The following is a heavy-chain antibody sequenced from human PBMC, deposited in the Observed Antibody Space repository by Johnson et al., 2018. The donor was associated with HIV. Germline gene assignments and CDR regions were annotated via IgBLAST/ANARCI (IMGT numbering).Heavy chain of an antibody. J-gene: IGHJ3*02. Sequence: VQLVESGGGVVQPGRSLRLSCAASGFTFSSYAMHWVRQAPGKGLEWVAVISYDGSNKYYADSVKGRFTISRDNSKNTLYLQMNSLRTEDTAVYYCAKVHIPARWSAAFDIWGRGTLVTVSS. CDR1: GFTFSSYA. CDR3: AKVHIPARWSAAFDI. D-gene: IGHD6-6*01. V-gene: IGHV3-30*04. CDR2: ISYDGSNK.